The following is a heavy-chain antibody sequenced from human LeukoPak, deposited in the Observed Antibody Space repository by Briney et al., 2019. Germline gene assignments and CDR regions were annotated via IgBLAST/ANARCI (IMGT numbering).Heavy chain of an antibody. J-gene: IGHJ4*02. V-gene: IGHV1-3*01. Sequence: GASVKVSCKASGYTFTSYAMHWVRQAPGQRLEWMGWINAGNGNTKYSQKFQGRVTITRDTSASTAYMELSSLRSEDTAVYYCARVVFQAGNYYGSGSYPVLGYWGQGTLVTVSS. D-gene: IGHD3-10*01. CDR1: GYTFTSYA. CDR3: ARVVFQAGNYYGSGSYPVLGY. CDR2: INAGNGNT.